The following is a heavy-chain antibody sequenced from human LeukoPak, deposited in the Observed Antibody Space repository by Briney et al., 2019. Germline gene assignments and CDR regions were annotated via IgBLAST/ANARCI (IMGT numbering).Heavy chain of an antibody. CDR1: GFSLNTRGVA. Sequence: SGPTPVNPTQTLTLTCTFSGFSLNTRGVAVGWIRQPPGKALEWLALLHWNGDKRYSPSLQSRLAITKDTSGSQVVLTLTKMDPVDTATYFCVLRSIPSAGFRPDYWGQGILVTVSS. CDR3: VLRSIPSAGFRPDY. CDR2: LHWNGDK. J-gene: IGHJ4*02. D-gene: IGHD6-13*01. V-gene: IGHV2-5*01.